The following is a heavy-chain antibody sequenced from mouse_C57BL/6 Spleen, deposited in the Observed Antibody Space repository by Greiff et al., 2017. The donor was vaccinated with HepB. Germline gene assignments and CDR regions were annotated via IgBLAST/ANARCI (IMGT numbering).Heavy chain of an antibody. D-gene: IGHD1-1*02. CDR3: ARGGNSDGWNYFDD. V-gene: IGHV14-2*01. CDR1: GFNIKDYY. CDR2: IDPEDGGT. Sequence: EVQLQQSGAELVKPGASVKLSCTASGFNIKDYYMHWVKQRTEQGLEWIGRIDPEDGGTKYAPKFQGKATITADTSSNTAYLQLSSLTSEDTAVYYCARGGNSDGWNYFDDWGKGTTLTVSS. J-gene: IGHJ2*01.